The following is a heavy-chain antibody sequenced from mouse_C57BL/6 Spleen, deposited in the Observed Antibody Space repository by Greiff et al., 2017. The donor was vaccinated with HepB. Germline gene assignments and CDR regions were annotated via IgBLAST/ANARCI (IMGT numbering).Heavy chain of an antibody. D-gene: IGHD2-3*01. CDR2: INPSNGGT. CDR3: ARDCYYFSYWYFDV. Sequence: QVQLQQPGTDLVKPGASVKLSCKASGYTFTSYWMHWVKQRPGQGLEWIGNINPSNGGTNYNEKFKSKATLTVDKSSSTAYMQLSSLTSEDSAVYYCARDCYYFSYWYFDVWGTGTTVTVSS. J-gene: IGHJ1*03. V-gene: IGHV1-53*01. CDR1: GYTFTSYW.